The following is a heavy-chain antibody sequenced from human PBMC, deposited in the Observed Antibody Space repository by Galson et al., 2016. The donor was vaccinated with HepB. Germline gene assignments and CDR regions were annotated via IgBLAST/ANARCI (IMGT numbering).Heavy chain of an antibody. V-gene: IGHV4-31*03. D-gene: IGHD2-21*01. J-gene: IGHJ6*03. Sequence: TLSLTCIVSGGSITSGPYYWSWIRQHPGKGLEWLGYIYYNGATNYNPSLRSRLSISRDTSKKQVSLRLTSVTAADTAVYYCARAGGVFGAPYYFYYVDVWGKGTTVTVS. CDR2: IYYNGAT. CDR1: GGSITSGPYY. CDR3: ARAGGVFGAPYYFYYVDV.